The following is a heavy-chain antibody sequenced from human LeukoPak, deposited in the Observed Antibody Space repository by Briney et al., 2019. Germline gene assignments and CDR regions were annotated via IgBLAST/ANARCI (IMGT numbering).Heavy chain of an antibody. V-gene: IGHV3-7*01. CDR2: IKQDGSEK. D-gene: IGHD6-13*01. Sequence: GGSLRLPCAASGFTFSSYSMSWVRQTPGKGLEWGANIKQDGSEKDYVDSMKGRFTISRDNAKNSVYLQMNSLRAEDTAVYYCARIGYSSSCFDYWGQGTVVTVSS. J-gene: IGHJ4*02. CDR3: ARIGYSSSCFDY. CDR1: GFTFSSYS.